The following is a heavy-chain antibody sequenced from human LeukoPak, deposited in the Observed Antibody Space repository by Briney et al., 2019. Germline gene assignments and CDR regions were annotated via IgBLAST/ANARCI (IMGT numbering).Heavy chain of an antibody. Sequence: PGGSLRLSCAASGFTFSNYSMNWVRQAPGKGLEWVSYISSSSGTINYADSVKGRFTISRDNAKNSLYLQMNSLRAEDTAVYYCARDQFLRQLSRGYYYYMDVWGQGTMVTVSS. D-gene: IGHD2/OR15-2a*01. CDR2: ISSSSGTI. J-gene: IGHJ6*03. CDR3: ARDQFLRQLSRGYYYYMDV. CDR1: GFTFSNYS. V-gene: IGHV3-48*01.